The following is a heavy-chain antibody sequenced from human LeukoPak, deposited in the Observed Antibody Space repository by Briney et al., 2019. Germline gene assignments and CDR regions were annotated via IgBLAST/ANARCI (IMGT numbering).Heavy chain of an antibody. D-gene: IGHD6-19*01. CDR2: IYYSGST. CDR1: GESFSGYS. CDR3: ARHSSSNWISRFDV. Sequence: SETLSLTCAVYGESFSGYSWAWIRQPPGKGLEWIGSIYYSGSTNKNPSLKSRLTMSVDTSLDQFSLKMASVTAADTALYYCARHSSSNWISRFDVWGQGTTVTVSS. J-gene: IGHJ6*02. V-gene: IGHV4-34*01.